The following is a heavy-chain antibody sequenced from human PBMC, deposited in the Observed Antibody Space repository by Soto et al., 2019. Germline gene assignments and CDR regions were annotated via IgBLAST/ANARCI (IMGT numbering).Heavy chain of an antibody. V-gene: IGHV1-18*01. CDR2: ISAYNGNT. Sequence: GASVKVSCKASGYTFTSYGISWVRQAPGQGLEWMGWISAYNGNTNYAQKLQGRVTMTTDTSTSTAYMELRSLRSDDTAVYYCARERGSSSWEYYYYYYGMDVWGQGTTVTVSS. CDR1: GYTFTSYG. J-gene: IGHJ6*02. CDR3: ARERGSSSWEYYYYYYGMDV. D-gene: IGHD6-13*01.